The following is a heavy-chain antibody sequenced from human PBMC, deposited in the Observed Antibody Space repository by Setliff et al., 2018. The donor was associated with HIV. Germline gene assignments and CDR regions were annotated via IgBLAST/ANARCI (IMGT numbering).Heavy chain of an antibody. J-gene: IGHJ4*02. D-gene: IGHD3-9*01. CDR2: INPNSGGT. Sequence: CNPCGYTFSGYYMHWMGQAPERGLEWMGWINPNSGGTNYAQKFQGRVTMTRDTSISTAYMELSRLRSDDTAVYCCARGSLLVYFECLFPDWGQGTLVTVSS. V-gene: IGHV1-2*02. CDR1: GYTFSGYY. CDR3: ARGSLLVYFECLFPD.